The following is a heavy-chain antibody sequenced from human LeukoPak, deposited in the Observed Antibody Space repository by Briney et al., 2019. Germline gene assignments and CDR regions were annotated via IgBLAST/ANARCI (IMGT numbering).Heavy chain of an antibody. D-gene: IGHD6-13*01. CDR3: ARAGDRIAAAGTVDY. CDR1: GGSISSSSYY. Sequence: SETLSLTCTVSGGSISSSSYYWGWIRQPPGKGLEWIGSIYYSGSTYYNPSLNSRVTISVDTSKNQFSLKLSSVTAADTAVYYCARAGDRIAAAGTVDYWGQGTLVTVSS. J-gene: IGHJ4*02. V-gene: IGHV4-39*07. CDR2: IYYSGST.